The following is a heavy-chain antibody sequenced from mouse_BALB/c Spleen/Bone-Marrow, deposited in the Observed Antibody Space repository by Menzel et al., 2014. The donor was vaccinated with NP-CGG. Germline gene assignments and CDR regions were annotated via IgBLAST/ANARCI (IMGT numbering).Heavy chain of an antibody. J-gene: IGHJ2*01. CDR1: GFTFSDFY. CDR3: ARDAGRGNFDY. Sequence: EVQGVESGGGLVQPGGSLRLSCATSGFTFSDFYMEWVRQPPGKRLEWIAASRNRRNDYTTEYSASVKGRFIVSRDTSQSILYLQMSALRAEDTAIYYCARDAGRGNFDYWGQGTTLTVSS. CDR2: SRNRRNDYTT. D-gene: IGHD4-1*01. V-gene: IGHV7-1*02.